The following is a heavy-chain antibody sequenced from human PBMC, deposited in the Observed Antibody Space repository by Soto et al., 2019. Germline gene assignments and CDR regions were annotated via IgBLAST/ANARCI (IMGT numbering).Heavy chain of an antibody. CDR3: AKSRSGYYAFDY. V-gene: IGHV3-9*01. D-gene: IGHD3-3*01. CDR1: GFTFDDYA. J-gene: IGHJ4*02. CDR2: ISWNSGSI. Sequence: GGSLRLSCAASGFTFDDYAMHWVRQAPGKGLEWVSGISWNSGSIGYADSVKGRFTISRDNAKNSLYLQMNSLRAEDTALYYCAKSRSGYYAFDYWDQGTLVTVSS.